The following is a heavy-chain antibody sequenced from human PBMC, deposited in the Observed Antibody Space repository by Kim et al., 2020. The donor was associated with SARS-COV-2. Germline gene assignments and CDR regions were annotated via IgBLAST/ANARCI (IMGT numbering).Heavy chain of an antibody. Sequence: GGSLRLSCAASGFTVSSNYMNWVRQAPGKGLEWVSVIYSSNSTYYAGSVKGRFTISRDNSKSTLFLQMNSLRAEDTAVYYCARGGPGVEFEYWGQGTLVT. CDR2: IYSSNST. J-gene: IGHJ4*02. V-gene: IGHV3-53*01. CDR1: GFTVSSNY. CDR3: ARGGPGVEFEY. D-gene: IGHD2-15*01.